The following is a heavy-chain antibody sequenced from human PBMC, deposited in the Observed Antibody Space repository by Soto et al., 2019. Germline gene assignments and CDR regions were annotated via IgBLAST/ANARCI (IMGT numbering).Heavy chain of an antibody. D-gene: IGHD3-10*01. CDR2: IYYSGST. V-gene: IGHV4-39*01. CDR1: GGSISSSSYY. CDR3: AKGTYYYGSGSYYSGAPFGY. Sequence: QLQLQESGPGLVKPSETLSLTCTVSGGSISSSSYYWGWIRQPPGKGLEWIGSIYYSGSTYYNPSLKSRVTISVDTSKNQFSLKLSSVTGADTAVYYCAKGTYYYGSGSYYSGAPFGYWGQGTLVTVSS. J-gene: IGHJ4*02.